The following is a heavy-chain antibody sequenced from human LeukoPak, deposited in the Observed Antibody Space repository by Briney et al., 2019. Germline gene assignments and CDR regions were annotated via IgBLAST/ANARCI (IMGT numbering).Heavy chain of an antibody. V-gene: IGHV1-2*06. CDR2: INPNSGGT. CDR1: GFMFTNFD. Sequence: GASVKVSCKASGFMFTNFDINWVRQASGLGLEWMGRINPNSGGTDYAQKFQGRVTMTRDTSISTAYMELSRLTSDDTAVYYRARVATITYGDPRMNWFDPWGQGTLVTVSS. CDR3: ARVATITYGDPRMNWFDP. D-gene: IGHD4-17*01. J-gene: IGHJ5*02.